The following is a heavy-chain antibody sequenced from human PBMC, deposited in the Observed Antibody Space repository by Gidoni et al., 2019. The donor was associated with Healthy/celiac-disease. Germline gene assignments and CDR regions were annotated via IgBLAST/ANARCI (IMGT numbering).Heavy chain of an antibody. CDR3: ARGSLRYFDWFNT. D-gene: IGHD3-9*01. V-gene: IGHV3-11*05. CDR1: GLTFSDYY. Sequence: QVQLVESGGGLVKPGGSLSLSCEASGLTFSDYYMSWIRQAPGKGLEWVSYISSSSSYTNYADAGKGRFTISRDNANNSLYLQMNSLRAEDTAVYYCARGSLRYFDWFNTWGQGTLVTVSS. J-gene: IGHJ5*02. CDR2: ISSSSSYT.